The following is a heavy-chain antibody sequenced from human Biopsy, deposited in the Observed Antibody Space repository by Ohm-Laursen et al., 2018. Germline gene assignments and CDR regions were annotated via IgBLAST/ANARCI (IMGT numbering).Heavy chain of an antibody. J-gene: IGHJ1*01. CDR2: NIPILGTG. Sequence: GASVKVSCNAPGGTFSNYGVNWLRQAPGQGLEWLGGNIPILGTGNYAQKFQDRVTVAADTSTSTATMELRSLRSDDTAVYYCATKLTGYFHHWGQGTLVIVSS. CDR3: ATKLTGYFHH. V-gene: IGHV1-69*06. CDR1: GGTFSNYG. D-gene: IGHD3-9*01.